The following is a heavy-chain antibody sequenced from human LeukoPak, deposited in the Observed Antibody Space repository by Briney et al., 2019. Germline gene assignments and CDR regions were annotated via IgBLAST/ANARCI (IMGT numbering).Heavy chain of an antibody. Sequence: GESLKISCRGSGYTFTSYWIGWVRQMPGKGLEWMGIIFPGDSDTRYSPSFQGQVTISADKSISTAYLQWSSLKASDTAIYYCARLPGYCSGRSCYFDYWGQGTLVTVSS. J-gene: IGHJ4*02. CDR1: GYTFTSYW. CDR3: ARLPGYCSGRSCYFDY. CDR2: IFPGDSDT. V-gene: IGHV5-51*01. D-gene: IGHD2-15*01.